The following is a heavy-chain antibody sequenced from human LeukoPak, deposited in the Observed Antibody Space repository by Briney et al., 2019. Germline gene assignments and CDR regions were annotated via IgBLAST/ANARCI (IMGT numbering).Heavy chain of an antibody. Sequence: GGSLRLSCAAPGFTVSSYWIHWVRQAPGKGLVWVSLIRRDGTTSFAASVQGRFTISRDNARNTLYLQMNSLAAEDTAVYYCARDAGQATPFDYWGPGTLVTVSS. V-gene: IGHV3-74*01. CDR1: GFTVSSYW. D-gene: IGHD2-15*01. J-gene: IGHJ4*02. CDR2: IRRDGTT. CDR3: ARDAGQATPFDY.